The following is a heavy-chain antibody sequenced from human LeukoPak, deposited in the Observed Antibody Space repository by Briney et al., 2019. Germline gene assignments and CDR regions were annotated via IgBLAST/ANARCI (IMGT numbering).Heavy chain of an antibody. CDR3: VRLVVGVGFDS. D-gene: IGHD1-26*01. J-gene: IGHJ4*02. Sequence: GGSLRLSCAASGFTFSDYSMNWVRQAPGKGLKWVSFISNSSSYIFYADSVKGRFTISRDDAKNSLYLQMNSLRAEDTAVYYCVRLVVGVGFDSWGQGSLVTVSS. CDR2: ISNSSSYI. CDR1: GFTFSDYS. V-gene: IGHV3-21*01.